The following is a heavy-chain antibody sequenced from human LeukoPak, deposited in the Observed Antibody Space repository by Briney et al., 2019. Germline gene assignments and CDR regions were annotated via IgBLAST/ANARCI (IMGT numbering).Heavy chain of an antibody. Sequence: SETLSLTCAVYGGSFSNYFWSWIRQPPGKGLEWIGEISHTGNTAYKSSPKSRVTISLNTSKNQFSLKLNSVTAADTAVYYCARHYGPWGQGTPVTVSS. CDR1: GGSFSNYF. J-gene: IGHJ5*02. V-gene: IGHV4-34*01. CDR3: ARHYGP. CDR2: ISHTGNT. D-gene: IGHD3-16*01.